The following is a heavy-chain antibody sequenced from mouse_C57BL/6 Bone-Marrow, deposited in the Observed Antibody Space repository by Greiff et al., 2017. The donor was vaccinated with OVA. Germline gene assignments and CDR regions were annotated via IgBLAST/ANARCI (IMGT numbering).Heavy chain of an antibody. CDR2: IRNKANNHAT. V-gene: IGHV6-6*01. J-gene: IGHJ1*03. CDR3: TRGALRQFSSYWYFDV. Sequence: EVQVVESGGGLVQPGGSMKLSCAASGFTFSDAWMDWVRQSPEKGLEWVAEIRNKANNHATYYAESVKGRFTISRDDSKSSVYLQMNSLRAEDTGIYYCTRGALRQFSSYWYFDVWGTGTTVTVSS. CDR1: GFTFSDAW. D-gene: IGHD2-12*01.